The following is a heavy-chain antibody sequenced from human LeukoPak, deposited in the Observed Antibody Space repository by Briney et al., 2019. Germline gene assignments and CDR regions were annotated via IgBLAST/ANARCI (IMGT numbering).Heavy chain of an antibody. CDR1: GGSFSGYY. D-gene: IGHD3-3*01. CDR2: IYHSGST. Sequence: SETLSLTCAVYGGSFSGYYWGWIRQPPGKGLEWIGSIYHSGSTYYNPSLKSRVTISVDTSKNQFSLKLSSVTAADTAVYYCARHYYDFWSGYYNNNWFDPWGQGTLVTVSS. V-gene: IGHV4-38-2*01. J-gene: IGHJ5*02. CDR3: ARHYYDFWSGYYNNNWFDP.